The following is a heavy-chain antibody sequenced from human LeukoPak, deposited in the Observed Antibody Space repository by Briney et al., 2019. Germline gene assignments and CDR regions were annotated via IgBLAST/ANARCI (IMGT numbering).Heavy chain of an antibody. V-gene: IGHV4-59*01. J-gene: IGHJ4*02. D-gene: IGHD1-26*01. Sequence: SETLSLTCTVSGVSISSYYWSWIRQPPGKGLEWIGYIYYSGSTNYNPSLKSRVTISVDTSKNQFSLKLSSVTAAGTAVYYCAREGYSGSYYGYWGQGTLVTVSS. CDR1: GVSISSYY. CDR3: AREGYSGSYYGY. CDR2: IYYSGST.